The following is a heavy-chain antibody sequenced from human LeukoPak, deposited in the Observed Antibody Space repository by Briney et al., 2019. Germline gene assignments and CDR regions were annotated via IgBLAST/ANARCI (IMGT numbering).Heavy chain of an antibody. CDR2: IIPIFGTA. V-gene: IGHV1-69*13. CDR1: GYTFTSYG. CDR3: AREESSSWYALTDY. J-gene: IGHJ4*02. D-gene: IGHD6-13*01. Sequence: SVKVSCKASGYTFTSYGISWVRQAPGQGLEWMGGIIPIFGTANYAQKFQGRVTITADESTSTAYMELSSLRSEDTAMYYCAREESSSWYALTDYWGQGTLVTVSS.